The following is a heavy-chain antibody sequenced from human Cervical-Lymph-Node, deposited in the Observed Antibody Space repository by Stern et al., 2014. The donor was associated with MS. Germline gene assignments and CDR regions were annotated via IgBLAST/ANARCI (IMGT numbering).Heavy chain of an antibody. Sequence: QVQLVQSGPEVKKPGASVRVSCKGSGYTFSSYGISWVRQTPGQGLEWMGWISGYNGNTNYAQKFRDRVTMTTDTSTSIAYLELRSLRSDDTAFYYCARGYIMDVWGQGTTVTVSS. CDR1: GYTFSSYG. V-gene: IGHV1-18*01. CDR2: ISGYNGNT. J-gene: IGHJ6*02. D-gene: IGHD5-24*01. CDR3: ARGYIMDV.